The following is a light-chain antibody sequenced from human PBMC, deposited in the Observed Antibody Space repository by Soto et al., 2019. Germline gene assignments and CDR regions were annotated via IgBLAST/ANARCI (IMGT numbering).Light chain of an antibody. CDR1: HNINSNY. CDR3: QQYGSSPLT. J-gene: IGKJ4*01. V-gene: IGKV3-20*01. Sequence: DIVLTQSPGPLSLSPGDRTTLSCRASHNINSNYLAWYQQKPGQSPRLLIYGASSRATGIPDRFSGTGSGTDFTLTISRLEPEDFAVYYCQQYGSSPLTFGGGTKVDIK. CDR2: GAS.